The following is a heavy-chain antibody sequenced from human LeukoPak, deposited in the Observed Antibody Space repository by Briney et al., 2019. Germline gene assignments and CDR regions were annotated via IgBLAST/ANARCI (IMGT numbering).Heavy chain of an antibody. CDR3: ARDTDDSSGYYYYDY. CDR1: GYTFTSYG. D-gene: IGHD3-22*01. J-gene: IGHJ4*02. V-gene: IGHV1-18*01. CDR2: ISAYNGNT. Sequence: ASVKVSCKASGYTFTSYGISWVRQAPGQGLEWMGWISAYNGNTNYAQKLQGRVTMTTDTSTSTAYMEPRSLRSDDTAVYYCARDTDDSSGYYYYDYWGQGTLVTVSS.